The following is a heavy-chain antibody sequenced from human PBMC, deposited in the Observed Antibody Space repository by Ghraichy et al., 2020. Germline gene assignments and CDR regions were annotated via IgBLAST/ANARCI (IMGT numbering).Heavy chain of an antibody. CDR2: ISDSGTTT. V-gene: IGHV3-23*01. CDR1: GFTFSSYA. CDR3: AKDGTIRITMRVAIPWVDP. Sequence: GGSLRLSCAASGFTFSSYAMSWVRQTPGKGLEWVSGISDSGTTTHYADSVKGRFTISRDNSKNTLYLQMNSLRAEDTATYYCAKDGTIRITMRVAIPWVDPWGQGTLVTVPS. D-gene: IGHD3-22*01. J-gene: IGHJ5*02.